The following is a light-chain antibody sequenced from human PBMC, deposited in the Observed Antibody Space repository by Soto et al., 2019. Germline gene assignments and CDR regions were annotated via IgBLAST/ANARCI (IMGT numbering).Light chain of an antibody. CDR1: SSDVGAYNY. Sequence: QSALTQPPSASGSPGQTVAISCTGSSSDVGAYNYVSWYQQHPGKAPKIMIYDVTERPSGVPNRFSGSKSGNTASLTVSRLQHEDEDDYYCCSYTTSLTYVFGTGTKLTVL. V-gene: IGLV2-8*01. CDR2: DVT. CDR3: CSYTTSLTYV. J-gene: IGLJ1*01.